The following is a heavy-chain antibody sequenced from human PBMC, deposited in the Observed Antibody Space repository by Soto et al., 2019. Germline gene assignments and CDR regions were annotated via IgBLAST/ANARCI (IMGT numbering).Heavy chain of an antibody. J-gene: IGHJ4*02. CDR3: ARRKERSGPHYFDY. D-gene: IGHD6-25*01. Sequence: QVQLVQSGAEVKEPGASVKVSCKASGYTFTTYDISWVRQATGQGLEWMGWMNPYSGNTGYAQKFQRRATVNRNTSISTVYRELSGLRPDDTAVYYCARRKERSGPHYFDYWGQGSQVTVSS. CDR2: MNPYSGNT. CDR1: GYTFTTYD. V-gene: IGHV1-8*01.